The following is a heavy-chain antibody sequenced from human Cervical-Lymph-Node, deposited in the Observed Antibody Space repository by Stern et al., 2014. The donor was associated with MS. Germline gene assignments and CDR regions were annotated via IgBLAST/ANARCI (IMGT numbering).Heavy chain of an antibody. CDR2: ISSYNGDT. J-gene: IGHJ4*02. CDR1: GYTFTSYG. Sequence: MQLVESGPEVKKPGASVKVSCKASGYTFTSYGIAWVRQAPGQGLEWMGWISSYNGDTNYERKLQGRVPLTTNTTTSTAYMELRSLRSDDTAIYFCARSGTRVPRGYWGQGTLITVSS. CDR3: ARSGTRVPRGY. V-gene: IGHV1-18*04. D-gene: IGHD6-25*01.